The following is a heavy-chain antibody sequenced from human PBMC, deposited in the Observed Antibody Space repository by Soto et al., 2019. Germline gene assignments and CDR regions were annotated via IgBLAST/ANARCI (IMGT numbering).Heavy chain of an antibody. D-gene: IGHD5-18*01. CDR2: INPNSGGT. Sequence: ASVKVSCKASGYTFTGYYMHWVRQAPGQGLEWMGWINPNSGGTNYAQKFQGRVTMTRDTSISTAYMELSRLRSDDTAVYYCARALRGYSYDAFDIWGQGTMVTASS. V-gene: IGHV1-2*02. J-gene: IGHJ3*02. CDR3: ARALRGYSYDAFDI. CDR1: GYTFTGYY.